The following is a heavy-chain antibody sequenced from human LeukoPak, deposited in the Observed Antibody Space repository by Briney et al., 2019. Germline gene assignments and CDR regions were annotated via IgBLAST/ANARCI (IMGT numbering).Heavy chain of an antibody. D-gene: IGHD1-26*01. Sequence: SETLSLTCCVYGGSFSNYYWSCIRQSPGKGLEWIGEINHSGSTNYDPSLKSRVTMSVDTSKIQLSLKLSSVTAADTAVYYCAREGARWEPSFSAFDIWGQGTMVTVSS. CDR2: INHSGST. CDR1: GGSFSNYY. V-gene: IGHV4-34*01. J-gene: IGHJ3*02. CDR3: AREGARWEPSFSAFDI.